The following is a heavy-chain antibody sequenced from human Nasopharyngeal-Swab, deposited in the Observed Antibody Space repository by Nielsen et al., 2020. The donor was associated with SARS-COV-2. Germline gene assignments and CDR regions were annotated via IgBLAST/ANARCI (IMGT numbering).Heavy chain of an antibody. CDR2: IYHSGST. V-gene: IGHV4-4*02. J-gene: IGHJ6*03. Sequence: VRQAPGKGLEWIGEIYHSGSTNYNPSLKSRVTISVDNSKNQFSLSLSSVTAADTAVCYCASLLTYYDFWSGYLNYYYMDVWGKGTTVTVSS. CDR3: ASLLTYYDFWSGYLNYYYMDV. D-gene: IGHD3-3*01.